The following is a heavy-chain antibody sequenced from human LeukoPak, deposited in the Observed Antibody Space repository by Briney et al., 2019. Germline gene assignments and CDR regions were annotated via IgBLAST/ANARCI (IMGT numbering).Heavy chain of an antibody. CDR1: GVTFSSYG. J-gene: IGHJ4*02. CDR2: ISSDGNDK. CDR3: TIKVIRGNSGDDYDD. D-gene: IGHD5-12*01. V-gene: IGHV3-30*03. Sequence: PGGSLRLSCAASGVTFSSYGMHWVRQAPGKGLEWVALISSDGNDKLYRDSVKGRFTISRDDSKSTLYLQMNSLRAEDTAVYYCTIKVIRGNSGDDYDDWGQGTLVTVSS.